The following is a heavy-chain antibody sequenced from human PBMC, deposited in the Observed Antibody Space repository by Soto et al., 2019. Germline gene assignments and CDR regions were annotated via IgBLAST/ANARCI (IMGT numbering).Heavy chain of an antibody. D-gene: IGHD6-13*01. V-gene: IGHV1-69*02. CDR1: GGTFSSYT. Sequence: QVQLVQSGAEVKKPGSSVKVSCKASGGTFSSYTISWVRQAPGQGLEWMGRIIPILGIANYAQKFQGRVTITADKSTSTAYMELRSLRSEDTAVYYCARRGTSSSPGWFDPWGQGTLVTVSS. CDR2: IIPILGIA. J-gene: IGHJ5*02. CDR3: ARRGTSSSPGWFDP.